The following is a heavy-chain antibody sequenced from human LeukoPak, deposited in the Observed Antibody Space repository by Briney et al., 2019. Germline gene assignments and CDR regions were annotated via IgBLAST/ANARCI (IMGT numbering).Heavy chain of an antibody. CDR1: GFTFSSNA. D-gene: IGHD2-2*01. Sequence: GGSLRLSCAASGFTFSSNAMSWVRQAPGKGLEWVSAISGSGGSTYYADSVKGRFTISRDNSKNTLYLQMNSLRAEDTAVYYCAKELIVVVPAAAYGMDVWGKGTTVTVSS. CDR3: AKELIVVVPAAAYGMDV. V-gene: IGHV3-23*01. CDR2: ISGSGGST. J-gene: IGHJ6*04.